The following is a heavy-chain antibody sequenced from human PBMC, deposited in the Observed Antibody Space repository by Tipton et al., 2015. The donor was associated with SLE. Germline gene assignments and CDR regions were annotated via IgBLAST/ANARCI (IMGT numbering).Heavy chain of an antibody. Sequence: QLVQSGGGLVQPEGSLRLSCTVSGDSISDGDYYWSWIRQHPGKGLEWLAYIYYNGRSYSNPSLKSRVTMSLNTSKNQFSLKLSSVTAADTAVYYCARGRRSYGTGYYFDYWGQGTLVPVSS. CDR3: ARGRRSYGTGYYFDY. CDR1: GDSISDGDYY. D-gene: IGHD3-16*01. CDR2: IYYNGRS. J-gene: IGHJ4*02. V-gene: IGHV4-31*02.